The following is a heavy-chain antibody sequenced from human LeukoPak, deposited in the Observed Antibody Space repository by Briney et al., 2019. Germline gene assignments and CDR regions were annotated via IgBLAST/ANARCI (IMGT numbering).Heavy chain of an antibody. CDR2: INHSGST. V-gene: IGHV4-34*01. Sequence: SETLSLTCAVYGGSFSGYYWSWIRQPPGKGPEWIGEINHSGSTNYNPSLKSRVTISVDTSKNQFSLKLSSVTAADTAVYYCARVRYGSSGYYYLRLFDYWGRGTLVTVSS. CDR3: ARVRYGSSGYYYLRLFDY. CDR1: GGSFSGYY. J-gene: IGHJ4*02. D-gene: IGHD3-22*01.